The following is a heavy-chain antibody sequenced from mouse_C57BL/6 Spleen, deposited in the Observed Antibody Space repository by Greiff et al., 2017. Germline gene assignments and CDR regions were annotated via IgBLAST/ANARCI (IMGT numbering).Heavy chain of an antibody. CDR3: ASLYYGSSHYFDY. D-gene: IGHD1-1*01. CDR2: IYPRSGNT. V-gene: IGHV1-81*01. J-gene: IGHJ2*01. Sequence: VHLQQSGAELARPGASVKLSCKASGYTFTSYGISWVKQRTGQGLEWIGEIYPRSGNTYYNEKFKGKATLTADKSSSTAYMELRSLTSEDSAVYFCASLYYGSSHYFDYGGQGTTLTVSS. CDR1: GYTFTSYG.